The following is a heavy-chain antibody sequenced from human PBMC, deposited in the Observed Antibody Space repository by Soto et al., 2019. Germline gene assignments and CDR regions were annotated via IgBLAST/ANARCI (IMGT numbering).Heavy chain of an antibody. V-gene: IGHV1-69*02. CDR1: GGSFSTYS. CDR3: TIGSWSGDVFDS. CDR2: IIPILGIA. J-gene: IGHJ3*02. Sequence: QVQLVQSGAEVKKPGSSVKVSCKDSGGSFSTYSIFWVRQAPGQGLEWMGRIIPILGIANHGQRFQDKVTITEDQSTGTANLGLSSLRSEDTALYYCTIGSWSGDVFDSWGQGTMGTASS. D-gene: IGHD2-21*02.